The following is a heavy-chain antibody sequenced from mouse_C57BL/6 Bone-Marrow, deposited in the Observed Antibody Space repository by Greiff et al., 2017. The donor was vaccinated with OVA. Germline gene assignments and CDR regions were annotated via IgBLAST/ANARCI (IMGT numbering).Heavy chain of an antibody. V-gene: IGHV1-26*01. D-gene: IGHD3-2*02. CDR3: AKTAQATSFAY. CDR2: INPNNGGT. J-gene: IGHJ3*01. CDR1: GYTFTDYY. Sequence: VQLQQSGPELVKPGASVKISCKASGYTFTDYYMNWVKQSHGKSLEWIGDINPNNGGTSYNQKFKGKATLTVDKSSSTAYRELRSLTSEDSAVYYCAKTAQATSFAYWGQGTLVTVSA.